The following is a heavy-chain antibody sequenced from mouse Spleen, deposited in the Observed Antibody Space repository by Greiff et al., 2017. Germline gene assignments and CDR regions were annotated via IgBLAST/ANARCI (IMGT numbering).Heavy chain of an antibody. CDR1: GFTFSSFG. V-gene: IGHV5-17*02. J-gene: IGHJ2*01. CDR3: ARDYDYFDY. Sequence: EVQVVESGGGLVQPGGSRKLSCAASGFTFSSFGMHWVRQAPEKGLEWVAYISSGSSTIYYADTVKGRFTISRDNPKNTLFLQMTSLRSEDTAMYYCARDYDYFDYWGQGTTLTVSS. D-gene: IGHD2-4*01. CDR2: ISSGSSTI.